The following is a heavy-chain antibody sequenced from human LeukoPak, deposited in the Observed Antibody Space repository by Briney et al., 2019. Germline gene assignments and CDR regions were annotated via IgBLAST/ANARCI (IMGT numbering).Heavy chain of an antibody. CDR1: GYAFTSYY. Sequence: ASVKVSCKASGYAFTSYYMHWVRQAPGQGLEWMGIINPSGGSTSYAQKFQGRVTMTRDMSTSTDYMELSSLRSEDTAVYYCARDSGAVAGSYYYYYYMDVWGKGTTVTVSS. D-gene: IGHD6-19*01. V-gene: IGHV1-46*01. CDR2: INPSGGST. CDR3: ARDSGAVAGSYYYYYYMDV. J-gene: IGHJ6*03.